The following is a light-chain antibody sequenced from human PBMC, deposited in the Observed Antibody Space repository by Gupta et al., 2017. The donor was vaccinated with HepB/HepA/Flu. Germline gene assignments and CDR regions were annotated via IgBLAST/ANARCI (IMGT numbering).Light chain of an antibody. Sequence: DIVMTQSPDSLAVSLGERATINCKSSQTVLYSSSNKNYLAWYQQKPGQPPKLLIYWASTRESGVPDRFSGSGSGTDFTLTISSLQAEDVAVYYCQQYDSTPQTFGQGTKLEIK. CDR3: QQYDSTPQT. J-gene: IGKJ2*01. CDR2: WAS. V-gene: IGKV4-1*01. CDR1: QTVLYSSSNKNY.